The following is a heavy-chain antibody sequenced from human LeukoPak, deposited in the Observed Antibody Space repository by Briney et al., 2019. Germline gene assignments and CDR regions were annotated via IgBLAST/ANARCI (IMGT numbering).Heavy chain of an antibody. D-gene: IGHD1-26*01. Sequence: PGGSLRLSCAASGFTFSSYSMNWVRQASGKGLEWVGRIRSKANSYATAYAASVKGRFTISRDDSKNTAYLQMNSLKTEDTAVYYCTRHFSGSYFNFDYWGQGTLVTVSS. CDR3: TRHFSGSYFNFDY. J-gene: IGHJ4*02. V-gene: IGHV3-73*01. CDR1: GFTFSSYS. CDR2: IRSKANSYAT.